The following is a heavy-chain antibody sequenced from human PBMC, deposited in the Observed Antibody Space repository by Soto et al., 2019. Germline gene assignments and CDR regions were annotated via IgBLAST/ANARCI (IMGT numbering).Heavy chain of an antibody. D-gene: IGHD6-13*01. Sequence: GESLKISCTGFGYSFVSYWIGWVRQTPGKGLEWVAIMHPGEDDTIYSPSFQGQVTISADRSISATFLHWRSVKASGTAMYYCARHVALFSSSWYWSRDYGMDVWGQGTTVTVSS. J-gene: IGHJ6*02. CDR2: MHPGEDDT. V-gene: IGHV5-51*01. CDR3: ARHVALFSSSWYWSRDYGMDV. CDR1: GYSFVSYW.